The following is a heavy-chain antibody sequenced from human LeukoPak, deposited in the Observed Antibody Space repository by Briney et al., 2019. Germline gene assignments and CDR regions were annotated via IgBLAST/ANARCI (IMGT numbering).Heavy chain of an antibody. J-gene: IGHJ4*02. Sequence: SETLSLTCTVSGGSITSYCWSWIRQPPGKGLEWIGYIYYSGSTNYNPSLKSRVTISVDTSKNQFSLKLSSVTAADTAVYYCARVGSGSYMMMWGQGTLVTVSS. CDR1: GGSITSYC. V-gene: IGHV4-59*01. D-gene: IGHD3-10*01. CDR2: IYYSGST. CDR3: ARVGSGSYMMM.